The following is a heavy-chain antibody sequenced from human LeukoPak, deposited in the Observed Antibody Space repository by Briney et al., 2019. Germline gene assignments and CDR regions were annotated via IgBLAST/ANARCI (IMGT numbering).Heavy chain of an antibody. CDR2: IYTSGST. J-gene: IGHJ4*02. CDR3: ARGSVYGYPFDY. D-gene: IGHD5-18*01. V-gene: IGHV4-61*02. Sequence: SETLSLTCTVSGYSISSGYYWGWIRQPAGKGLEWIGRIYTSGSTNYNPSLKSRVTISVDTSKNQFSLKLSSVTAADTAVYYCARGSVYGYPFDYWGQGTLVTVSS. CDR1: GYSISSGYY.